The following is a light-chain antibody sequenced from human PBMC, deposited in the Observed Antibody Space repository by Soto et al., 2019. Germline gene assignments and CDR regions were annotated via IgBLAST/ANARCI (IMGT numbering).Light chain of an antibody. Sequence: EIVMTQSPATLSVSPGERATLSCRASQSVSSSLAWFQQKPGQAPRLLIYAASARATGIAARLSGSGSGTEFTLTISSLQSENFAGYYCLQHTSWPFTFGQGTKLEIK. CDR2: AAS. V-gene: IGKV3-15*01. J-gene: IGKJ2*01. CDR1: QSVSSS. CDR3: LQHTSWPFT.